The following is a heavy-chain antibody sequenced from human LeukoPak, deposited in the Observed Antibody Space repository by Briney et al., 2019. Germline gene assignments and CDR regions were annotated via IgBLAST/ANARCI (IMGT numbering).Heavy chain of an antibody. V-gene: IGHV4-31*03. Sequence: PSQTLSLTCTVSGGSISSGGYYWSWIRQHPGKGLEWIGYIYYSGSTYYNPSLKSRVTISVDTSKNQFSLKLSSVTAADTAVYYCARVLPKRVRSGSAYFDYWGQGTLVTVSS. CDR1: GGSISSGGYY. CDR2: IYYSGST. D-gene: IGHD3-10*01. CDR3: ARVLPKRVRSGSAYFDY. J-gene: IGHJ4*02.